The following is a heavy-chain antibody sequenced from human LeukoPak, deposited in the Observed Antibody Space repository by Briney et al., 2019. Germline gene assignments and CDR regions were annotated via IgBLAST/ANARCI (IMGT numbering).Heavy chain of an antibody. V-gene: IGHV3-33*01. CDR1: GFMLSRYG. CDR3: ARESEMYYYDRNGYSH. Sequence: GGSLSLSCAASGFMLSRYGIHWVRQAPGKGLEWVAVIWYDGSNKYYADSVKGQFTISRDNSKNTLYLQMSSLRAADTAVYYCARESEMYYYDRNGYSHWGQGKLVTVSS. D-gene: IGHD3-22*01. J-gene: IGHJ4*02. CDR2: IWYDGSNK.